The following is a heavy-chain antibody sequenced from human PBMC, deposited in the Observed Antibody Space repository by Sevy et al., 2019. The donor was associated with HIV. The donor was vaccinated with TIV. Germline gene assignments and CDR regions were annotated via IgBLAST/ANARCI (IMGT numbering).Heavy chain of an antibody. CDR2: ISGSGGRT. D-gene: IGHD3-9*01. CDR3: AKKGYYDILPSYYFPYGMDV. J-gene: IGHJ6*02. Sequence: GGSLRLSCAASGFTFSSYAMSWVRQAPGKGLEWVSAISGSGGRTYYANSVKGRFTSHRDNSKNTLNLQMNSQRAEDTAVYSCAKKGYYDILPSYYFPYGMDVWGQGTTVTVSS. V-gene: IGHV3-23*01. CDR1: GFTFSSYA.